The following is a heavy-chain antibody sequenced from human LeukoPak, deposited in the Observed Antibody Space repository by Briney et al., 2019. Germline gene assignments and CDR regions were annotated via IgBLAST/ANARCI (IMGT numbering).Heavy chain of an antibody. V-gene: IGHV3-7*02. J-gene: IGHJ5*02. Sequence: ESLRLSCAASGFRFTSYWINLVRQAPGKGLGWVANIKQDGSEKYYVDSVKGRFTISRDNAKNSLYLQMNSLRAEDTAVYYCARIYLKLASASWDQGTLVTVSS. CDR2: IKQDGSEK. CDR1: GFRFTSYW. D-gene: IGHD1-1*01. CDR3: ARIYLKLASAS.